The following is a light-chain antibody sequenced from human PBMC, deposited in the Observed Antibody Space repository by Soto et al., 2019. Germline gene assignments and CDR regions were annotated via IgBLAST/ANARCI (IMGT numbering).Light chain of an antibody. CDR1: QGINFY. J-gene: IGKJ2*01. CDR3: QHRYFASYT. Sequence: DIQMTQSPSSVSASIGDTVTITCRASQGINFYLNWSQQKPGEVPTRLIYSASTLHSGFPSRYTGSGSEPDFTLNFRTLQTQDFASDDCQHRYFASYT. CDR2: SAS. V-gene: IGKV1-39*01.